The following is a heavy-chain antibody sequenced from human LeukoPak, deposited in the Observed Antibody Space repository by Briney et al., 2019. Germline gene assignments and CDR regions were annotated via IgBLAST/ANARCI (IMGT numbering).Heavy chain of an antibody. D-gene: IGHD5-12*01. CDR3: ARDEGLEGLDY. CDR1: GGSISSYY. J-gene: IGHJ4*02. CDR2: IYYSGST. Sequence: SETLSLTCTVSGGSISSYYWSWIRQPPGKGLEWIGYIYYSGSTNYNPPLKSRVTISVDTSKNQFSLKLSSVTAADTAVYYCARDEGLEGLDYWGQGTLVTVSS. V-gene: IGHV4-59*01.